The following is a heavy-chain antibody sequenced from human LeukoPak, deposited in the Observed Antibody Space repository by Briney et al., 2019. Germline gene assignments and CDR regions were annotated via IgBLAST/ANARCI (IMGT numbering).Heavy chain of an antibody. V-gene: IGHV3-48*01. J-gene: IGHJ4*02. D-gene: IGHD3-3*01. CDR3: ARDTYVVTNFLEWFKDY. CDR2: ISSSSSTI. Sequence: HPGGSLRLSCAASGFTFSSYRMNWVRQAPGKGLEWVSCISSSSSTIYYADSVKGRFTISRDNAKNSLYLQMNSLRAEDTAVYYCARDTYVVTNFLEWFKDYWGQGTLVTVSS. CDR1: GFTFSSYR.